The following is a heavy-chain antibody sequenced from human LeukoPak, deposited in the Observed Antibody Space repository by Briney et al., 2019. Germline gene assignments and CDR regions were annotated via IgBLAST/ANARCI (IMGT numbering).Heavy chain of an antibody. V-gene: IGHV3-15*01. CDR3: TTDLSVVVVAATQVSA. CDR1: GFTFSNAW. Sequence: KTGGSLRLSCAASGFTFSNAWMSWVRQAPGKGLEWVGRIKSKTDGGTTDYAAPVKGRFTISRDDSKNTLYLQMNSLKTEATAVYYCTTDLSVVVVAATQVSAWGQGTLVTVSS. D-gene: IGHD2-15*01. CDR2: IKSKTDGGTT. J-gene: IGHJ5*02.